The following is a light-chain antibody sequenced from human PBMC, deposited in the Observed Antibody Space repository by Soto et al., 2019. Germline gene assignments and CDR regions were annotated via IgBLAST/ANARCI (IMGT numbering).Light chain of an antibody. CDR2: EGS. Sequence: QSALTQPASVSGSPGRSITISCTGTSSDVGSYNLVSWYQQHPGKAPKLMIYEGSKRPSGVSNRFSGSKSGNTASLTISGLQAEDEADYYCCSYAGSSTNVCGTRNKSP. V-gene: IGLV2-23*01. CDR1: SSDVGSYNL. J-gene: IGLJ1*01. CDR3: CSYAGSSTNV.